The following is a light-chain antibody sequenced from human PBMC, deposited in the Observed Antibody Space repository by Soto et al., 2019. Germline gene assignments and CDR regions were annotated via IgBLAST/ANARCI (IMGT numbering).Light chain of an antibody. CDR1: SSNIKSQY. Sequence: QSVLTQPPSVSTAPGQKVTISCSGSSSNIKSQYVSWYQQLPGTAPKLLIYDYNKRPSGIPDRFSGSKSGTSATLGITGLQTGDEADYYCGTWDSSLSDVVFGGGTKLTVL. CDR3: GTWDSSLSDVV. V-gene: IGLV1-51*01. CDR2: DYN. J-gene: IGLJ2*01.